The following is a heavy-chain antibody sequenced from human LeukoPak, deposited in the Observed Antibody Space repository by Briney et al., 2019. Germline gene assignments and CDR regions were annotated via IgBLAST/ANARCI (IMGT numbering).Heavy chain of an antibody. J-gene: IGHJ4*02. Sequence: GESLRLSCAASGFTFSSYSMNWVRQAPGKGLEWVSSISSSSSYIYYADSVKGRFTISRDNAKNSLYLQMNSLRAEDTAVYYCARDWSVGGRRDGYNFFDYWGQGTLVTVSS. D-gene: IGHD5-24*01. CDR2: ISSSSSYI. CDR1: GFTFSSYS. CDR3: ARDWSVGGRRDGYNFFDY. V-gene: IGHV3-21*01.